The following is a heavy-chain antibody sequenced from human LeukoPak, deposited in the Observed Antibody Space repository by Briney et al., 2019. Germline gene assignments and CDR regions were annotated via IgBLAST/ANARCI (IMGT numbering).Heavy chain of an antibody. CDR2: ITYSGNT. J-gene: IGHJ6*02. CDR1: GGSISSYY. V-gene: IGHV4-59*06. CDR3: ARIAYDALDSYYYGMDV. D-gene: IGHD3-3*01. Sequence: PSETLSLTCTVSGGSISSYYWNWIRQHPGKGLEWIGYITYSGNTYYYPALNSRVTVSLDTSKTQFSLKLSSVTAADTAVYYCARIAYDALDSYYYGMDVWGQGTTVTVSS.